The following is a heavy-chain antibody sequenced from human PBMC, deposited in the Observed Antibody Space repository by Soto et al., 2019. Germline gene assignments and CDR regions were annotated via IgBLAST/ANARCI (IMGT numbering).Heavy chain of an antibody. CDR1: GFTFSNAW. V-gene: IGHV3-15*07. D-gene: IGHD2-21*02. CDR3: TTDTYCGGDCYSSRH. J-gene: IGHJ4*02. Sequence: GGSLRLSCAASGFTFSNAWMNWVRQAPGKGLEWVGRIKSKTDGGTTDYAAPVKGRFTISRDDSKNTLYLQMNSLKTEDTAVYYCTTDTYCGGDCYSSRHWGQGTLVTVSS. CDR2: IKSKTDGGTT.